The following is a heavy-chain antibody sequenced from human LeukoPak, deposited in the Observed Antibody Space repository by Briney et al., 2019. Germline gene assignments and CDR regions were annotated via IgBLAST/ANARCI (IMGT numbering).Heavy chain of an antibody. CDR3: ARHNIVVVPAAIRGNWFDP. D-gene: IGHD2-2*02. CDR2: IYHSGST. Sequence: SETLSLTCAVSGYSISSGYYWGWIRQPPGKGLEWIGSIYHSGSTYCNPSLKSRVTISVDTSKNQFSLKLSSVTAADTAVYYCARHNIVVVPAAIRGNWFDPWGQGTLVTVSS. CDR1: GYSISSGYY. V-gene: IGHV4-38-2*01. J-gene: IGHJ5*02.